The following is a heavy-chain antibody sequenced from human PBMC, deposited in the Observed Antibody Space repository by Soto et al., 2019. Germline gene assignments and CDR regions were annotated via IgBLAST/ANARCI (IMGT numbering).Heavy chain of an antibody. CDR2: ISGSGGST. J-gene: IGHJ3*02. CDR3: AKDRDYYDSSGPRSAFDI. V-gene: IGHV3-23*01. D-gene: IGHD3-22*01. Sequence: PGGSLRLSCAASGFTFSSYAMSWVRQAPGKGLEWVSAISGSGGSTYYADSVKGRFTISRDNSKNTLYLQMNSLRAEDTAVYYCAKDRDYYDSSGPRSAFDIWGQGTMVTVS. CDR1: GFTFSSYA.